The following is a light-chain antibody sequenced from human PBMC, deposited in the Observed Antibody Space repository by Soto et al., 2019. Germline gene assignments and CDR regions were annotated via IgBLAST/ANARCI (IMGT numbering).Light chain of an antibody. V-gene: IGLV3-21*04. CDR2: NDS. CDR1: NIGTKN. CDR3: QVWDHSSDRKV. J-gene: IGLJ2*01. Sequence: SYELTQPPSVSVAPVKTATITCGGNNIGTKNVHWYQQKPGQAPVLVIYNDSDRPSGIPERFSGSNSGNTATLTISRVEAGDEADYFCQVWDHSSDRKVFGGGTKLTVL.